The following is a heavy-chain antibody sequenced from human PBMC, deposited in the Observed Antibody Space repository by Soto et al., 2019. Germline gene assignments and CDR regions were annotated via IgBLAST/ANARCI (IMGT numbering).Heavy chain of an antibody. D-gene: IGHD6-19*01. CDR1: GYIFTTYH. V-gene: IGHV1-46*01. Sequence: QVQLVQSGAEVKKPGASVKVSCKASGYIFTTYHLHWVRQDSGQGLEWMGVINPSAGTTTYAQKFNGRITVTRDTSTNTGSLELSGLTSEDTAVYYCARWYSSGYIDYWCQGTLVTVSS. J-gene: IGHJ4*03. CDR2: INPSAGTT. CDR3: ARWYSSGYIDY.